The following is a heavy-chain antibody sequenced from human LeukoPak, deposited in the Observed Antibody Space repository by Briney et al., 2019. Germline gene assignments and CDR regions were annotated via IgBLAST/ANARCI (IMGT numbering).Heavy chain of an antibody. CDR1: GFTFSSYA. CDR2: ISGSGGST. CDR3: AKDLYSGYAMGHAFDI. V-gene: IGHV3-23*01. J-gene: IGHJ3*02. D-gene: IGHD5-12*01. Sequence: PGGSLRLSCAASGFTFSSYAMSWVRQAPGKGLEWVSAISGSGGSTYYADSVKGRFTISRDNSKNTLYLQMNSLRAEDTAVYYCAKDLYSGYAMGHAFDIRGQGTMVTVSS.